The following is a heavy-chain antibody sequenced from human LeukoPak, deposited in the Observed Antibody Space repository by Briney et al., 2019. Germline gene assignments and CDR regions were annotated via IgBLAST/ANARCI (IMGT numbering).Heavy chain of an antibody. Sequence: SETLSLTCTVSGGSISSYYWSWIRQPAGKGLEWIGRIYTSGSTNYNPSLKSRVTISVDTSKNQFSLKLSSVTAAHTAVYYCARELVVPAAIGWFDPWGQGTLVTVSS. V-gene: IGHV4-4*07. CDR3: ARELVVPAAIGWFDP. CDR2: IYTSGST. CDR1: GGSISSYY. D-gene: IGHD2-2*02. J-gene: IGHJ5*02.